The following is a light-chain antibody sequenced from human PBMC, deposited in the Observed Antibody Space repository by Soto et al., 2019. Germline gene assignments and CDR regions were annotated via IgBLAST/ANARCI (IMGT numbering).Light chain of an antibody. V-gene: IGLV2-14*01. Sequence: LTQPASVSGTPGQSITISCTGSNSDVGIYDFVSWYQHHPGRAPKLIVSEVSHRPSGVSSRFSGSKSGNTASLTISGLQSEDEADYYCISYTSDDVRYVFGTGTKVTV. CDR1: NSDVGIYDF. CDR2: EVS. J-gene: IGLJ1*01. CDR3: ISYTSDDVRYV.